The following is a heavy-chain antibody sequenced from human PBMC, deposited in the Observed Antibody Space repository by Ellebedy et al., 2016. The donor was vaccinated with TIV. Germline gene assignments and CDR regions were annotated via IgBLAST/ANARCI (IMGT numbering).Heavy chain of an antibody. CDR3: ARSRGVSY. Sequence: GESLKISCAASGFTFSNYWMTWVRQAPGKGPECLANIKQDGSEKYYVDSVKGRFTISRDNAKNSLYLQMNSLRAEDTAVYFCARSRGVSYWGQGTLVTVSS. J-gene: IGHJ4*02. D-gene: IGHD2-8*01. CDR2: IKQDGSEK. V-gene: IGHV3-7*03. CDR1: GFTFSNYW.